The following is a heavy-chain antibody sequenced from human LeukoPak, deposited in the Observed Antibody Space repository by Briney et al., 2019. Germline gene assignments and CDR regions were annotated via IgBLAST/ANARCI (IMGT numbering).Heavy chain of an antibody. CDR3: ATSDYGSGSNHDAFDI. V-gene: IGHV1-24*01. J-gene: IGHJ3*02. CDR2: FDPEDGET. CDR1: GYTLTELS. Sequence: ASVRVSCKVSGYTLTELSMHWVRQAPGKGLEWMGGFDPEDGETIYAQKFQGRVTMTEDTSTDTAYMELSSLRSEDTAVYYCATSDYGSGSNHDAFDIWGQGTMVIVSS. D-gene: IGHD3-10*01.